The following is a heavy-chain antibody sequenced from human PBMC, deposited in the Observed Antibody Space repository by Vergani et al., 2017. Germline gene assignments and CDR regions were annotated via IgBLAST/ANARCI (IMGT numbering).Heavy chain of an antibody. CDR2: INPNSGGT. CDR3: ARVRYDFWSGYYNPDYYYMDV. Sequence: QVQLVQSGAEVKKPGASVKVSCKASGYTFTGYYMHWVRQAPGQGLEWMGWINPNSGGTNYAQKFQGRVTMTRDTSISTAYMELRSLRSDDTAVYYCARVRYDFWSGYYNPDYYYMDVWGKGTTVTVSS. J-gene: IGHJ6*03. CDR1: GYTFTGYY. V-gene: IGHV1-2*02. D-gene: IGHD3-3*01.